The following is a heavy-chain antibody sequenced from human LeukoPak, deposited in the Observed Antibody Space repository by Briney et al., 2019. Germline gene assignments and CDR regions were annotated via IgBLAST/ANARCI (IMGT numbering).Heavy chain of an antibody. CDR3: AASRTYYYDSSGYLFGY. V-gene: IGHV4-34*01. CDR2: INHSGST. CDR1: GGSFSGYY. J-gene: IGHJ4*02. D-gene: IGHD3-22*01. Sequence: SETLSLTCAVYGGSFSGYYWTWIRQPPGKGLEWIGEINHSGSTNYNPSLKSRVTISVDTSKNQFSLKLSSVTAADTAVYYCAASRTYYYDSSGYLFGYWGQGNLVTVSS.